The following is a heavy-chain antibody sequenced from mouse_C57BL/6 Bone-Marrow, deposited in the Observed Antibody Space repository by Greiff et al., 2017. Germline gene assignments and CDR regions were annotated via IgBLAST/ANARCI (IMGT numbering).Heavy chain of an antibody. CDR3: ASSSYYDGSSHWYFDV. D-gene: IGHD1-1*01. CDR2: IYPGSGST. Sequence: QVQLQQSGAELVKPGASVKMSCKASGYTFTSYWITWVKQRPGQGLEWIGDIYPGSGSTNYNEKFKSKATLTVDKSSSTAYMQLSSLTSEDSAVYYCASSSYYDGSSHWYFDVWGTGTTVTVSS. CDR1: GYTFTSYW. V-gene: IGHV1-55*01. J-gene: IGHJ1*03.